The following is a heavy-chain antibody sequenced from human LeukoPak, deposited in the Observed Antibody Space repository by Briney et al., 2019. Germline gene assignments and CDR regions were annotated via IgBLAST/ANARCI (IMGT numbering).Heavy chain of an antibody. D-gene: IGHD3/OR15-3a*01. J-gene: IGHJ4*02. CDR3: AGETSRTGPLLFDY. CDR2: IYTSGST. Sequence: PSETLSLTCTVSGGSISSYYWSWIRQPAGKGLEWIGRIYTSGSTNYNPSLKSRVTMSVDTSKNQFSLKLSSVTAADTAVYYCAGETSRTGPLLFDYWGQGTLVTVSS. CDR1: GGSISSYY. V-gene: IGHV4-4*07.